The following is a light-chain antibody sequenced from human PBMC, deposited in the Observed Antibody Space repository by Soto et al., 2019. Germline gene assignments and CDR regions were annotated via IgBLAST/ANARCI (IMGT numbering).Light chain of an antibody. CDR2: GAS. CDR1: QSVSSN. J-gene: IGKJ1*01. Sequence: EIVMTQSPATLSVSPGERATLSCRASQSVSSNLAWYQQKPGQAPRLLIYGASTRATGIPARFSGSGYGTEFTLTISSLQSEDCAVYYCQQYKNWPLTFGQGTKVEIK. V-gene: IGKV3-15*01. CDR3: QQYKNWPLT.